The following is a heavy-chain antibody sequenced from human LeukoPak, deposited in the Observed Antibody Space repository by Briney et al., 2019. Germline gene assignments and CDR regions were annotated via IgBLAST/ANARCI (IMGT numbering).Heavy chain of an antibody. CDR2: ISGSGGST. J-gene: IGHJ4*02. V-gene: IGHV3-23*01. CDR1: GFTFSSYA. Sequence: GGSLRLSCAASGFTFSSYAMSWVRQAPGKGLEWVSAISGSGGSTYYADSVKGRFTISRDNSKNTLYLQMNSLRAEDTAVYYCANVLTAMVNFDYFDYWGQGTLVTVSS. CDR3: ANVLTAMVNFDYFDY. D-gene: IGHD5-18*01.